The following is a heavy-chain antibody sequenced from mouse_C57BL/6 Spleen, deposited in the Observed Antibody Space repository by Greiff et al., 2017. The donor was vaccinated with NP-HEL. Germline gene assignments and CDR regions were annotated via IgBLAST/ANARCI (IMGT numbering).Heavy chain of an antibody. V-gene: IGHV1-55*01. Sequence: QVQLQQPGAELVKPGASVKMSCKASGYTFTSYWITWVKQRPGQGLEWIGDIYPGSGSTNYNEKFKSKATLTVDTSSSTAYLQLSSLTSEDSAVYYCARLDGYYRGNAMDYWGQGTSVTVSS. CDR2: IYPGSGST. D-gene: IGHD2-3*01. J-gene: IGHJ4*01. CDR3: ARLDGYYRGNAMDY. CDR1: GYTFTSYW.